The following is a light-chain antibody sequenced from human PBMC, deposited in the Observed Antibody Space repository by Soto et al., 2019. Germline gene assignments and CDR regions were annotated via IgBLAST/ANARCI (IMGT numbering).Light chain of an antibody. CDR3: LQYYSTPWT. Sequence: DIVMTQSPDSLAVSLGERATINCKSSQSVLYSADNKNYLAWYQQKPGQSPKLLIYWASTRESGVPDRFSGSGSGTDFTLPISSLQAEDVAVYYCLQYYSTPWTFGQGTKVDIK. V-gene: IGKV4-1*01. CDR1: QSVLYSADNKNY. CDR2: WAS. J-gene: IGKJ1*01.